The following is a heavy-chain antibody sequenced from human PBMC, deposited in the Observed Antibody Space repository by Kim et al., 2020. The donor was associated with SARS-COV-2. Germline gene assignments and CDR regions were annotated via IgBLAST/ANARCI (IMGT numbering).Heavy chain of an antibody. D-gene: IGHD3-3*01. J-gene: IGHJ3*02. Sequence: GGSLRLSCAASGFTFSSYAMSWVRQAPGKGLEWVSVISRSGGSTYYADSVKGRFTISRENSKNTLYLQMNSLRAEDTAVDYCAKDIAVSPPHEPLDWLRSDAFDIWGQGTMVTVSS. V-gene: IGHV3-23*01. CDR3: AKDIAVSPPHEPLDWLRSDAFDI. CDR1: GFTFSSYA. CDR2: ISRSGGST.